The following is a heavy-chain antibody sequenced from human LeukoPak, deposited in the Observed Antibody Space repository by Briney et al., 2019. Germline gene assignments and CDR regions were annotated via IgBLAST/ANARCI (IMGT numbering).Heavy chain of an antibody. J-gene: IGHJ3*02. CDR2: IWYDGSNK. D-gene: IGHD4-11*01. CDR3: ARDLQEGYAFDI. Sequence: GRSLRLSCAASGFTFSSYGMRWVRQAPGKGLEWVAVIWYDGSNKYYADSVKGRFTISRDNSKNTLYLQMNSLRAEDTAVYYCARDLQEGYAFDIWGQGTMVTVSS. CDR1: GFTFSSYG. V-gene: IGHV3-33*01.